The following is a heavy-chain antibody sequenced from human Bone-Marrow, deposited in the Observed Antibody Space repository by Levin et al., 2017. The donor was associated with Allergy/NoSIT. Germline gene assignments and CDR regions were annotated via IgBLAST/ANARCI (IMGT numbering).Heavy chain of an antibody. Sequence: ASVKVSCKASGYTFTSYGISWVRQAPGQGLEWMGWISAYNGNTNYAQKLQGRVTMTTDTSTSTAYMELRSLRSDDTAVYYCARVTPRHTAMVGPGGMDVWGQGTTVTVSS. CDR1: GYTFTSYG. CDR3: ARVTPRHTAMVGPGGMDV. J-gene: IGHJ6*02. CDR2: ISAYNGNT. D-gene: IGHD5-18*01. V-gene: IGHV1-18*01.